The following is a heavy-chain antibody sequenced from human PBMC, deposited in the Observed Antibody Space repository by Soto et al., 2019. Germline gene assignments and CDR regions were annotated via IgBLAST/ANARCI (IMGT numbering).Heavy chain of an antibody. J-gene: IGHJ4*02. CDR3: ARSQYYDIFTGPYYFDY. D-gene: IGHD3-9*01. CDR2: IYDSGST. V-gene: IGHV4-59*01. Sequence: PSETLSLTCTVSGGSISSYYWSWIRQPPGKGLEWIGYIYDSGSTNYNPSLKSQDTISVDTSKNQFSLKLSSVTAADTAVYYCARSQYYDIFTGPYYFDYWGQGTLVTVSS. CDR1: GGSISSYY.